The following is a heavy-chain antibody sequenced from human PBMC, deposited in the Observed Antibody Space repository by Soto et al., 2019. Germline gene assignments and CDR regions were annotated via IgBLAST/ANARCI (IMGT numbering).Heavy chain of an antibody. D-gene: IGHD3-3*02. V-gene: IGHV1-2*02. CDR1: GYTFTGHY. CDR3: GRGRSGQIVIFY. CDR2: IGPESGAT. Sequence: ASVRVSCKTSGYTFTGHYIHWVRQAPQQGPEWMGEIGPESGATRYAQKFRGRVTMTMDTSITTVYMELKNLSPDDTAVYYCGRGRSGQIVIFYWGQGTPVTVSS. J-gene: IGHJ4*02.